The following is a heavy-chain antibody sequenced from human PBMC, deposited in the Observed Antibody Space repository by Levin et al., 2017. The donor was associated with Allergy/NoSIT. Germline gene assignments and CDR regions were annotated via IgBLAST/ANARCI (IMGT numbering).Heavy chain of an antibody. CDR3: AREGSEGYCSGGSCPFDY. V-gene: IGHV4-61*01. J-gene: IGHJ4*02. CDR1: GGSVSSGSYY. D-gene: IGHD2-15*01. CDR2: IYYSGST. Sequence: SETLSLTCTVSGGSVSSGSYYWSWIRQPPGKGLEWIGYIYYSGSTNYNPSLKSRVTISVDTSKNQFSLKLSSVTAADTAVYYCAREGSEGYCSGGSCPFDYWGQGTLVTVSS.